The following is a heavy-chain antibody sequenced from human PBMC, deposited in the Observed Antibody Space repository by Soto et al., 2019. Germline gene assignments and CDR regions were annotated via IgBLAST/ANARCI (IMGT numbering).Heavy chain of an antibody. CDR1: GFDFSNSW. CDR2: INSDGSST. CDR3: ARDKSYALAV. V-gene: IGHV3-74*03. Sequence: PGGSLRLSCAASGFDFSNSWMHWVRQVPGKGLVWVSHINSDGSSTTYADSVKVRFTISRDNARTTVYLQLDSLRVEDTAVYYCARDKSYALAVWGQGTTVTVSS. D-gene: IGHD4-17*01. J-gene: IGHJ6*02.